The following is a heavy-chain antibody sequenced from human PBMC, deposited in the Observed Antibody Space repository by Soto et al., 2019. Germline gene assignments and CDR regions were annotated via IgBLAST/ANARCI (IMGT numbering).Heavy chain of an antibody. D-gene: IGHD3-9*01. J-gene: IGHJ3*02. Sequence: QVQLQESGPGLVKPSETLSLTCAVSGGSISGYYWSWIRQPPGKRLEWIGYINYGGSTNYNPSLKSRVTISVDTSKKQFSLNLGSVTAADTAVYYCARYFAWPSGFDIWGRGTMVTVSS. CDR3: ARYFAWPSGFDI. CDR1: GGSISGYY. CDR2: INYGGST. V-gene: IGHV4-59*01.